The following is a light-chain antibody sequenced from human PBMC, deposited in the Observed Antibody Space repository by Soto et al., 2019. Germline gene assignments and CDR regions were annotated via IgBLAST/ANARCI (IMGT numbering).Light chain of an antibody. Sequence: QSALTQPRSVSGSPGQSVTISCTGTSSDVGAYNHVSWYQQHPGKAPKLMIYDVSKRPSGVPDRFSGSKSGNTASLTISGLQAEDEADYYCCSHACSSVVFGTGTKVTVL. CDR3: CSHACSSVV. V-gene: IGLV2-11*01. CDR2: DVS. CDR1: SSDVGAYNH. J-gene: IGLJ1*01.